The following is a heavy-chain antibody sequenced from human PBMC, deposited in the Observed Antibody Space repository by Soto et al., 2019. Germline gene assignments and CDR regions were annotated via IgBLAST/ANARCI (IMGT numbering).Heavy chain of an antibody. CDR2: ISITRKI. D-gene: IGHD6-19*01. Sequence: EVQLVESGGGLVKPGGSLRISCAASGFTLSSRSMSWVRQTPGKGLEWVSTISITRKIYYANSVRGRFTISRDNANNSLSLQMNSLRAEDTAVYYCARDYAGWSRDYWGQGTLVTVSS. CDR1: GFTLSSRS. V-gene: IGHV3-21*02. CDR3: ARDYAGWSRDY. J-gene: IGHJ4*02.